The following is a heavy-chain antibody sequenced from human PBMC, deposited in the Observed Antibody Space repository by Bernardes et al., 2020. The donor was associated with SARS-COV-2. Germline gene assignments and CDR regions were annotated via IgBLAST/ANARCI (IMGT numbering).Heavy chain of an antibody. D-gene: IGHD4-17*01. CDR1: GYTFTSYD. J-gene: IGHJ3*02. V-gene: IGHV1-8*01. CDR2: MNPNSGNT. Sequence: ASVKVSCKASGYTFTSYDINWVRQATGQGLEWMGWMNPNSGNTGYAQKFQGRVTMTRNTSISTAYMELSSLRSEDTAVYYCASYGDYVNAFDIWGQGTMVTVSS. CDR3: ASYGDYVNAFDI.